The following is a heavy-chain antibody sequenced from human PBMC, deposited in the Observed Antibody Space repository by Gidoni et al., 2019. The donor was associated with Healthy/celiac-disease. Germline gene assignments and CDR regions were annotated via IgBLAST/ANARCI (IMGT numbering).Heavy chain of an antibody. CDR2: INHSGST. D-gene: IGHD3-9*01. CDR1: GGSFSGYY. Sequence: QVQLQQWGAGLLKPSETLSLTCAVYGGSFSGYYWSWIRHPPGKGLEWIGEINHSGSTNYNPSLKSRVTISVDTSKNQFSLKLSSVTAADTAVYYCARGLYFDWFHLYYYYMDVWGKGTTVTVSS. J-gene: IGHJ6*03. CDR3: ARGLYFDWFHLYYYYMDV. V-gene: IGHV4-34*01.